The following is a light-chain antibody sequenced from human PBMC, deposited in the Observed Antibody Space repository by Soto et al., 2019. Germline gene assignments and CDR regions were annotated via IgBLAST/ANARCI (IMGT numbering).Light chain of an antibody. V-gene: IGKV3-15*01. CDR2: GAS. CDR3: QQYNNWPSWT. Sequence: EIVMTQSPATLSVSPGERATLSCRASQSVSSKLAWYQQKPGQAPRLLIYGASTRATGIPARFSGSGSGTEFTLTNSSLQSEDFAVYYCQQYNNWPSWTFGQGTKVEIK. CDR1: QSVSSK. J-gene: IGKJ1*01.